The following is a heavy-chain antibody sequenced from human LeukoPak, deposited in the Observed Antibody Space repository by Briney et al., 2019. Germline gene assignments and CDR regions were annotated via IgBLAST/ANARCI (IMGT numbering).Heavy chain of an antibody. D-gene: IGHD3-3*01. J-gene: IGHJ4*02. CDR3: ARALYDFWSGYYPIFDY. Sequence: GGSLRLSCAASGFTFSSYSMNWVRQAPGKGLEWVSYISSSSDYIYYADSVKDRFTISRDNAKNSLYLQMSSLRAEDTAVYYCARALYDFWSGYYPIFDYWGQGTLVTVSS. V-gene: IGHV3-21*01. CDR1: GFTFSSYS. CDR2: ISSSSDYI.